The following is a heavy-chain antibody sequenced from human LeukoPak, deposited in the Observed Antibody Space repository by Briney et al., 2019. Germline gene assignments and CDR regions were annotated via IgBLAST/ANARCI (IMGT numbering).Heavy chain of an antibody. J-gene: IGHJ4*02. CDR3: ARQIASAGTAGFDF. CDR1: GGSISSYY. Sequence: SETLSLTCTVSGGSISSYYWSWIRQPAPHGRDGIGRIYSTGSTNYNPSLKSRVTMSVDTSKSQFSLRLRSVTAADTAVYYCARQIASAGTAGFDFWGQGALVTVSS. CDR2: IYSTGST. V-gene: IGHV4-4*07. D-gene: IGHD6-13*01.